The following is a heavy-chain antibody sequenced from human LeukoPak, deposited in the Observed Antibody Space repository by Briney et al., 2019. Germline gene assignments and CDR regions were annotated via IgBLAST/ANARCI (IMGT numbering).Heavy chain of an antibody. D-gene: IGHD6-13*01. CDR1: GGSISSSSYY. CDR2: IYYSGST. CDR3: ARDIAAAANWFDP. Sequence: PSETLSLTCTVSGGSISSSSYYWGWIRQPPGKGLEWIGSIYYSGSTYYNPSLKSRVTISVGTSKNQFSLKLSSVTAADTAVYYCARDIAAAANWFDPWGQGTLVTVSS. J-gene: IGHJ5*02. V-gene: IGHV4-39*07.